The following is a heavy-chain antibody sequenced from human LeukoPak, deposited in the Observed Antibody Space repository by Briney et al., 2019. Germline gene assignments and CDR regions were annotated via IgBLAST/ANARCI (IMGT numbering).Heavy chain of an antibody. CDR2: LHHSGST. CDR3: ARVGGDDSTGHCSVDY. CDR1: GYSITSTYW. Sequence: PSETLSLTCAVSGYSITSTYWWGWIRQTPGRGLEWIGSLHHSGSTSYSPSLKSRVTISVDTSKNQFSLRLSSVTAADTAVYYCARVGGDDSTGHCSVDYWGQGTLVTVSS. D-gene: IGHD3-22*01. J-gene: IGHJ4*02. V-gene: IGHV4-38-2*01.